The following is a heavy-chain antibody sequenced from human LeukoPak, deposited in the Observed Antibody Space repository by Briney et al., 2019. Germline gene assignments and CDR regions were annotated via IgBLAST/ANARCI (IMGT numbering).Heavy chain of an antibody. J-gene: IGHJ4*02. D-gene: IGHD6-13*01. CDR2: IIPIFGTA. V-gene: IGHV1-69*13. CDR1: GGTFSSYA. Sequence: WASVKVSCKASGGTFSSYAISWVRQAPGQGLEWMGGIIPIFGTANYAQKFQGRVTITADESTSTAYMELSSQRSEDTAVYYCAMNAGGSSWYGVDYWGQGTLVTVSS. CDR3: AMNAGGSSWYGVDY.